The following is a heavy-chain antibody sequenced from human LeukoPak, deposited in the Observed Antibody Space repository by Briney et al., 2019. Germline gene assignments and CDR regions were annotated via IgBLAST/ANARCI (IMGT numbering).Heavy chain of an antibody. CDR1: GFTFSSYE. V-gene: IGHV3-48*03. CDR2: ISSSGSTI. Sequence: GGSLRLSCAASGFTFSSYEMNWVRQAPGKGLEWVSYISSSGSTIYYADSVKGRFTISRDNAKNSLYLQMNSLRAEDTAVYYCARDMILIAAAGPGCLDYWGQGTLVTVSS. J-gene: IGHJ4*02. CDR3: ARDMILIAAAGPGCLDY. D-gene: IGHD6-13*01.